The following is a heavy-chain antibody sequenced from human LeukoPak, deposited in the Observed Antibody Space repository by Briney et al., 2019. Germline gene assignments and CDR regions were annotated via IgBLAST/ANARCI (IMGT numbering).Heavy chain of an antibody. CDR3: ATRGNYYDSSGYLSPFDY. D-gene: IGHD3-22*01. CDR1: GYSFTSYW. CDR2: IYPGDSDT. Sequence: GESLKISCKGSGYSFTSYWIGWVRQMPGKGLEWMGIIYPGDSDTRYSPSFQGQVTISADKSISTAYLQWSSLKASDTAMYYCATRGNYYDSSGYLSPFDYWGQGTLVTVSS. J-gene: IGHJ4*02. V-gene: IGHV5-51*01.